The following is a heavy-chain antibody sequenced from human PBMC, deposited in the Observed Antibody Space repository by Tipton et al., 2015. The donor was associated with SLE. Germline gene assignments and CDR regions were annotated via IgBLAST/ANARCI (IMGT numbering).Heavy chain of an antibody. J-gene: IGHJ4*02. CDR2: INSDGSST. CDR3: ARGTSSEYYFDY. D-gene: IGHD3-10*01. CDR1: GFTFSSYW. V-gene: IGHV3-74*01. Sequence: SLRLSCAASGFTFSSYWMHWVRQAPGKGLVWVSRINSDGSSTSYADSVKGRFTISRDNAENTLNLQMNSLRAEDTAVYYCARGTSSEYYFDYWGQGTLVTVSS.